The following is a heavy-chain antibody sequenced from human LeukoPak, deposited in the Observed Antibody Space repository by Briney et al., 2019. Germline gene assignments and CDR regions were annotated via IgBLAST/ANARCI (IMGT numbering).Heavy chain of an antibody. CDR3: AKGFRDSSGYSAFDI. V-gene: IGHV3-30*02. CDR1: GFTFSSYG. Sequence: GGSLRLSCAASGFTFSSYGMHWVRQAPGKGLEWVAFIRYDGSNKYYADSVKGRFTISRDNSKNTLYLKMNSLRAEDTAVYYCAKGFRDSSGYSAFDIWGQGTMVTVSS. J-gene: IGHJ3*02. CDR2: IRYDGSNK. D-gene: IGHD3-22*01.